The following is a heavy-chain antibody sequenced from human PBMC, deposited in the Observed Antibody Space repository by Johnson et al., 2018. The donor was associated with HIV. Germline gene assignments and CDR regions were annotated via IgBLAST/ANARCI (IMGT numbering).Heavy chain of an antibody. CDR3: AKDRTGAYSGSYYVIGDAFDI. D-gene: IGHD1-26*01. CDR2: ISGSGGSP. J-gene: IGHJ3*02. CDR1: GFTFSSYA. Sequence: VQLVESGGGLVQPGGSLRLSCAASGFTFSSYAMSWVRQAPGKGLEWVSAISGSGGSPYYAASVKGRFTISRDTSKNTLYLQMNSLRAEDTAVYYCAKDRTGAYSGSYYVIGDAFDIWGQGTMVTVSS. V-gene: IGHV3-23*04.